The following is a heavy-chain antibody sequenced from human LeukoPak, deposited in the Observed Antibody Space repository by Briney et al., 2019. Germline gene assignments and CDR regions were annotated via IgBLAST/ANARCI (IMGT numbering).Heavy chain of an antibody. CDR3: AKVAPAYYYDSSGYLDY. V-gene: IGHV3-30*02. D-gene: IGHD3-22*01. J-gene: IGHJ4*02. CDR1: GFTFSSYG. CDR2: IRYDGSNK. Sequence: PGGSLRLSCAASGFTFSSYGMHWVRQAPGKGLEWVAFIRYDGSNKYYADSVKGRFTISRDNSKNTLYLQMNSLRAEDTAVYYCAKVAPAYYYDSSGYLDYWGQGTLVTVSS.